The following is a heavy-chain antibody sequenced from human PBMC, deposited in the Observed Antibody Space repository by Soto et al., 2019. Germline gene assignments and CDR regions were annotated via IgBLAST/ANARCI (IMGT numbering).Heavy chain of an antibody. J-gene: IGHJ4*02. CDR3: ASTDYYDSSGYSY. CDR1: GGSISSGGYS. D-gene: IGHD3-22*01. V-gene: IGHV4-30-2*01. Sequence: QLQLQESGSGLVKPSQTLSLTCAVSGGSISSGGYSWSWIRQPPGKGLEWIGYIYHSGSTYYNPSLKSRVTISVDRSKTQFSLTLSSVTAADTAVYYCASTDYYDSSGYSYWGQGTLVTVSS. CDR2: IYHSGST.